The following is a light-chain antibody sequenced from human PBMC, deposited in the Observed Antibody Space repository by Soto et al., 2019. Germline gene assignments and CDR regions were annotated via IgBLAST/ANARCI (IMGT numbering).Light chain of an antibody. CDR1: QSISTW. CDR3: QQYNSYPLT. Sequence: DIQMTQSPSTLSASVGDRVTITCRALQSISTWWAWYQQNPGKAPKRLIYKASSLEIGVPSRFSGSGSGTEFTLTIRSLQPDDFATDYCQQYNSYPLTGGGGPKVEI. J-gene: IGKJ4*02. V-gene: IGKV1-5*03. CDR2: KAS.